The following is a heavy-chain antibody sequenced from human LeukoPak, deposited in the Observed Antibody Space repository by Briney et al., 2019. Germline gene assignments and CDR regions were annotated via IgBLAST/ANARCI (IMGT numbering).Heavy chain of an antibody. V-gene: IGHV3-21*01. J-gene: IGHJ4*02. CDR2: ISGSSSDI. D-gene: IGHD4-23*01. CDR1: GFTFRNHA. Sequence: PGGSLRLSCAASGFTFRNHAMNWVRQAPGKGLEWVSSISGSSSDIYYADSVKGRFTISRDNSKNTLYLQINSLRTEDTTVYFCAKEGRWLDSWGQGTLVTVSS. CDR3: AKEGRWLDS.